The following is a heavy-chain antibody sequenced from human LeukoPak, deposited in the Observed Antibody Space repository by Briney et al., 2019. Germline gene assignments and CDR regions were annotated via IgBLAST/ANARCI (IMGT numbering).Heavy chain of an antibody. Sequence: ASVKVSCKASGYTFTDYYMHWVRQAPGQGLEWMGWINPNSGGTNYAQKFQGRVTMTRDTSISTAYMELSRLRSDDTAVYYCARDYRMVRGAIRYYYYGMDVWGQGTTVTVSS. J-gene: IGHJ6*02. CDR2: INPNSGGT. D-gene: IGHD3-10*01. CDR1: GYTFTDYY. CDR3: ARDYRMVRGAIRYYYYGMDV. V-gene: IGHV1-2*02.